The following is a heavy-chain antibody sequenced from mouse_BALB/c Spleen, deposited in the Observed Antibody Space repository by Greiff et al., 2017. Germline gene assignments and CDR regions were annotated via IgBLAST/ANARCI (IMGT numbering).Heavy chain of an antibody. CDR2: IDPENGNT. CDR3: ARGYGSTYWYFDV. CDR1: GFDIKDYY. J-gene: IGHJ1*01. D-gene: IGHD1-1*01. V-gene: IGHV14-1*02. Sequence: VQLKESGAELVRPGALVKLSCKASGFDIKDYYMHWVKQRPEQGLEWIGWIDPENGNTIYDPKFQGKASITADTSSNTAYLQLSSLTSEDTAVYYGARGYGSTYWYFDVWGAGTTVTVSS.